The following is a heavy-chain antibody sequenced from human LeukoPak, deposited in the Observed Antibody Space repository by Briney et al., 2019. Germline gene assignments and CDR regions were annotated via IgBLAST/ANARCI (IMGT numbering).Heavy chain of an antibody. J-gene: IGHJ4*02. Sequence: GSSVKVSCKASGGTFSSYAISWVRQAPGQGLEWMGRIIPIFGIANYAQKFQGRVTITADKSTSTAYMEPSSLRSEDTAVYYCAREGLFGVVTREYFDYWGQGTLVTVSS. D-gene: IGHD3-3*01. CDR3: AREGLFGVVTREYFDY. CDR1: GGTFSSYA. CDR2: IIPIFGIA. V-gene: IGHV1-69*04.